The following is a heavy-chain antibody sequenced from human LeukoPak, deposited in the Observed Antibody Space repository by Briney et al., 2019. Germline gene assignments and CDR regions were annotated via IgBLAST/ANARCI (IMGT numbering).Heavy chain of an antibody. CDR2: IGGSGGRT. CDR1: GFTFRSHA. D-gene: IGHD2-15*01. J-gene: IGHJ4*02. Sequence: GGSLRLSCAATGFTFRSHAMNWVRQAPGKGLEWVSGIGGSGGRTYYADSVTGRFTISRDNSKNTLYLQMNSLRAEDTAVYYCARDDMGRSYWGQGTLVTVSS. CDR3: ARDDMGRSY. V-gene: IGHV3-23*01.